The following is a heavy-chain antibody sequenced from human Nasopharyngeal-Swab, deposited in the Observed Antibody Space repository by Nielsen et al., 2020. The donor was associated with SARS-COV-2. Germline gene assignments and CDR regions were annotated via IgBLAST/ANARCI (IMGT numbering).Heavy chain of an antibody. CDR3: AGHISPPLWEYTPDYYYYGMDV. D-gene: IGHD1-26*01. J-gene: IGHJ6*02. CDR1: GYSFTSYW. V-gene: IGHV5-51*01. CDR2: IYPGDSDT. Sequence: GESLKISCKGSGYSFTSYWIGWVRQMPGKGLEWMGIIYPGDSDTRYSPSFQGQVTISADKSISTAYLQWSSLKASDTAMYYCAGHISPPLWEYTPDYYYYGMDVWGQGTTVTVSS.